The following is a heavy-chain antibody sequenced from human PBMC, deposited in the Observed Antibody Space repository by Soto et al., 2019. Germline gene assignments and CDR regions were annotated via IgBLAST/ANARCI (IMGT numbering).Heavy chain of an antibody. CDR3: ARVLFSCSSTSCYVWDYYYYYMDV. D-gene: IGHD2-2*01. V-gene: IGHV4-59*01. Sequence: PSETLSLTCTVSGGSISSYYWSWIRQPPGKGLEWIGYIYYSGSTNYNPSLKSRVTISVDTSKNQFSLKLSSVTAADTAVYYCARVLFSCSSTSCYVWDYYYYYMDVWGKGTTGTVSS. J-gene: IGHJ6*03. CDR2: IYYSGST. CDR1: GGSISSYY.